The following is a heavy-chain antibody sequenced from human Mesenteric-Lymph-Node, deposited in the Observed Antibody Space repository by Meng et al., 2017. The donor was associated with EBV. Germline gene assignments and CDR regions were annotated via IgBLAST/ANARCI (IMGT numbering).Heavy chain of an antibody. CDR2: TYYRSKWYN. CDR3: AGVGSTISTDWFDT. V-gene: IGHV6-1*01. D-gene: IGHD3-9*01. Sequence: HVQLQQAGPGPVKPPQTPSLPCRISGDSVSNINGGWNWIRQSPSRGLEWLRRTYYRSKWYNDYAVSVKGRITINPDTTKNQVSLQLNSVTPEDTAVYYCAGVGSTISTDWFDTWGQGTLVTVSS. CDR1: GDSVSNINGG. J-gene: IGHJ5*02.